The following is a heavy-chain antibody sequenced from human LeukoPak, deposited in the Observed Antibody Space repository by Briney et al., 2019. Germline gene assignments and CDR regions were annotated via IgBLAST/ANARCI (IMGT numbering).Heavy chain of an antibody. CDR1: GFTFDDYA. J-gene: IGHJ4*02. V-gene: IGHV3-43*02. CDR3: AKDIPNCYDSSGYSYYFDY. Sequence: PGGSLRLSCAASGFTFDDYAMHWVRQAPGKGLEWVSLISGDGGSTYYADSVKGRFTISRDNSKNSLYLQMNSLRTEDTALYYCAKDIPNCYDSSGYSYYFDYWGQGTLVTVSS. CDR2: ISGDGGST. D-gene: IGHD3-22*01.